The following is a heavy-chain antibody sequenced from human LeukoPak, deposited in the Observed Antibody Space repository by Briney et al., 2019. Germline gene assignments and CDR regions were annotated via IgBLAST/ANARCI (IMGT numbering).Heavy chain of an antibody. D-gene: IGHD6-13*01. V-gene: IGHV1-8*01. CDR1: GYTFTSYD. J-gene: IGHJ1*01. CDR2: MNPNSGNT. Sequence: ASVKVSCKASGYTFTSYDINWVRQATGQGLEWMGWMNPNSGNTGYAQKFQGRVTMTRNTSISTAYMELSSLRSEDTAVYYCARPGIAAAGTCFQHWGQGTLVTVSS. CDR3: ARPGIAAAGTCFQH.